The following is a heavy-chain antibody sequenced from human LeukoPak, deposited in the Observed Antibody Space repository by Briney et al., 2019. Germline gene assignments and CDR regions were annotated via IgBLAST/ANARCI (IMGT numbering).Heavy chain of an antibody. D-gene: IGHD3-22*01. CDR2: ISGSGGST. CDR3: AKGGYYYDSSGRFDY. Sequence: GGSLRLSCAASGFTFSSYAMSWVCQAPGKGLEWVSAISGSGGSTYYADSVKGRFTISRDNSKNTLYLQMNSLRAEDTAVYYCAKGGYYYDSSGRFDYWGQGTLVTVSS. CDR1: GFTFSSYA. J-gene: IGHJ4*02. V-gene: IGHV3-23*01.